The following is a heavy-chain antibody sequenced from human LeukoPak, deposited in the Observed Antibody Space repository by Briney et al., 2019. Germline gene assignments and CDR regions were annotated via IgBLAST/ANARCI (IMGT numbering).Heavy chain of an antibody. Sequence: PGGSLRLSCAASGFTFSSYAMSWVRQAPGKGLEWVSAISGSGGSIYHADSVRGRFTISRDNSKNTLYLQMNSLRAEDTAVYYCAKWVEYSSSGFDYWGQGTLVTVSS. D-gene: IGHD6-6*01. CDR1: GFTFSSYA. J-gene: IGHJ4*02. V-gene: IGHV3-23*01. CDR3: AKWVEYSSSGFDY. CDR2: ISGSGGSI.